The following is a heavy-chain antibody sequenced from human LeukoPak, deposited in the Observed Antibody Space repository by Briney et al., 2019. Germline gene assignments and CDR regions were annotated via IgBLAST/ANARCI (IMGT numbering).Heavy chain of an antibody. CDR2: IYYSGST. CDR1: GGSISSYY. CDR3: AGAAYTRYDFWSGYNYYFDY. Sequence: SETLSLTCTVSGGSISSYYWSWIRQPPGKGLEWIGYIYYSGSTNYNPSLKSRVTISVDTSKNQFSLKLSSVTAADTAVYYCAGAAYTRYDFWSGYNYYFDYWGQGTLVTVSS. D-gene: IGHD3-3*01. V-gene: IGHV4-59*01. J-gene: IGHJ4*02.